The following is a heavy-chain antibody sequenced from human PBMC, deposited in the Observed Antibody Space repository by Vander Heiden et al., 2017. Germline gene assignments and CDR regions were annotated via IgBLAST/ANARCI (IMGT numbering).Heavy chain of an antibody. CDR1: GGRISSGDYY. Sequence: QVQLQESGPGLVKPSQTMSLTCTVSGGRISSGDYYWSWIRQPPGKGLEWIAYIYYSGSTYYNPSLKSRVTISVDTSKNQFSLKLSSVTAADTAVYYCASYDSSGYLVFDYWGQGTLVTVSS. V-gene: IGHV4-30-4*01. J-gene: IGHJ4*02. D-gene: IGHD3-22*01. CDR3: ASYDSSGYLVFDY. CDR2: IYYSGST.